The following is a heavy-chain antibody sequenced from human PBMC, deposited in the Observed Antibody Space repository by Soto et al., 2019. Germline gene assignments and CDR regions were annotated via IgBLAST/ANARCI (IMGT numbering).Heavy chain of an antibody. CDR1: GYTFTAYH. V-gene: IGHV1-2*02. D-gene: IGHD3-10*02. CDR3: ARNMDYYYGRGSGDGQGV. Sequence: QVQLVQSGAEVKEPGDSVRVSCEASGYTFTAYHIHWVRQATGQGLEWMGWINPKFGDTTYAQDCQGRVSMTRDMSISTVYMELSRLTADDTAIYDCARNMDYYYGRGSGDGQGVWGQGTTVTVFS. J-gene: IGHJ6*02. CDR2: INPKFGDT.